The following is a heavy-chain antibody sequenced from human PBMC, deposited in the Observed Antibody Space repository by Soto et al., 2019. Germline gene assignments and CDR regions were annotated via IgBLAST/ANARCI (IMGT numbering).Heavy chain of an antibody. CDR3: ARRYGGTFDY. V-gene: IGHV4-61*08. CDR2: IYYSGST. CDR1: GGSISSGGYY. J-gene: IGHJ4*02. D-gene: IGHD2-15*01. Sequence: SETLSLTCTVSGGSISSGGYYWSWIRQHPGKGLEWIGYIYYSGSTNYNPSLKSRVTISVDTSKNQSSLKLSSVTAADTAVYYCARRYGGTFDYWGRGTLVTVSS.